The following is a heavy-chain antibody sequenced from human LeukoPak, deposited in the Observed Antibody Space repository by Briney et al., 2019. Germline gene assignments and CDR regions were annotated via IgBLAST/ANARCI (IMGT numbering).Heavy chain of an antibody. CDR1: GFMFSRYW. CDR3: ARVPAMAGTYFDY. Sequence: PGGSLRLSCAASGFMFSRYWMTWVRQAPGKGLEWVANIKEDGSEKYYVDSVKGRFTISRDNAENSLYLQMNSLRAEDTALYYCARVPAMAGTYFDYWGQGSLVTVSS. V-gene: IGHV3-7*04. CDR2: IKEDGSEK. J-gene: IGHJ4*02. D-gene: IGHD5-24*01.